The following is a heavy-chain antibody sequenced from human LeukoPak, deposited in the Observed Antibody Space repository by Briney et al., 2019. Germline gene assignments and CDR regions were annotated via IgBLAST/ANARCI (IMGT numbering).Heavy chain of an antibody. CDR1: GCTFSSYG. Sequence: GGSLRLSCTASGCTFSSYGMHWVRQAQGKGLELVGFVRFYGSDKKYADSLKGRFTISRDNSKNTLYLQMNSLRAEDTAVYYCARGPRITLVRGGQWYYYMDVWGKGTTVTISS. V-gene: IGHV3-30*02. J-gene: IGHJ6*03. D-gene: IGHD3-10*01. CDR2: VRFYGSDK. CDR3: ARGPRITLVRGGQWYYYMDV.